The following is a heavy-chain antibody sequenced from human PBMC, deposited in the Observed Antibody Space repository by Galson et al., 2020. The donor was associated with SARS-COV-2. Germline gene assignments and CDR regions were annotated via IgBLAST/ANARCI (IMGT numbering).Heavy chain of an antibody. Sequence: GGSLRLSCAASGFTFSSYAMSWVRQAPGKGLEWVSAISGSGGSTYYADSVKGRFTISRDNSKNTLYLQMNSLRAEDTAVYYCLGFGELLYPPYNWFDPWGQGTLVTVSS. J-gene: IGHJ5*02. V-gene: IGHV3-23*01. CDR2: ISGSGGST. D-gene: IGHD3-10*01. CDR3: LGFGELLYPPYNWFDP. CDR1: GFTFSSYA.